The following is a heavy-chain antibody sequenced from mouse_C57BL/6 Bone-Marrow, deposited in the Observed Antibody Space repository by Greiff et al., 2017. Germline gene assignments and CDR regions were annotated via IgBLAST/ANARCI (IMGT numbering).Heavy chain of an antibody. CDR3: ARWDTTVPSYFDY. CDR1: GYSFTGYY. CDR2: INPSTGGT. J-gene: IGHJ2*01. V-gene: IGHV1-42*01. Sequence: EVQLQESGPELVKPGASVKISCKASGYSFTGYYMNWVKQSPGKSLEWIGEINPSTGGTTYNQKFKAKATLTVDKSSSTAYMQLNSLTSEDSAVYYCARWDTTVPSYFDYWGQGTTLTVSS. D-gene: IGHD1-1*01.